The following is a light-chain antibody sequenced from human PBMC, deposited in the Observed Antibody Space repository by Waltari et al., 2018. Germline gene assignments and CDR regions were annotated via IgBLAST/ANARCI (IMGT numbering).Light chain of an antibody. V-gene: IGLV1-47*01. J-gene: IGLJ3*02. CDR2: KNN. Sequence: QSVLTQPPSASGTPGQKVTISCNGSSSNIGSNYVYWYQQFPGTAPKLLIFKNNPPPSGVPDRFSDSKSGTSASLAINVLRSEDEADYYCAAWDDSLSGLVLGGGTKVTVL. CDR3: AAWDDSLSGLV. CDR1: SSNIGSNY.